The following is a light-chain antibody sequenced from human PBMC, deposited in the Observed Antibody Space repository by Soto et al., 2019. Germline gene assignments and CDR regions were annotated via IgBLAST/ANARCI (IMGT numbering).Light chain of an antibody. J-gene: IGKJ1*01. V-gene: IGKV1-39*01. Sequence: DLQMTQSPSSLSASVGDRVTITCRASQSIRTYLTWYQQRPGKAPKLLIYAASSLQSGVPSRFSGSGSGTDFTLTISSLQPEDFATYHCQQSYSTPGTFGQGTKVEIK. CDR1: QSIRTY. CDR3: QQSYSTPGT. CDR2: AAS.